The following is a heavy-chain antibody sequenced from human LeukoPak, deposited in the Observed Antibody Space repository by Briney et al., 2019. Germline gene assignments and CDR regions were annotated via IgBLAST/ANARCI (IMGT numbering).Heavy chain of an antibody. D-gene: IGHD3-22*01. CDR3: VRWITSDYYDSSGYEREVWYFDL. V-gene: IGHV3-7*01. CDR2: IKQDGSEK. Sequence: GGSLRLSCAASGFTFSSYWMSWVRQAPGKGLEWVANIKQDGSEKYYVDSVKGRFTISRDNAKNSLYLQMNSLRAEDTAVYYCVRWITSDYYDSSGYEREVWYFDLWGRGTLVTVSS. CDR1: GFTFSSYW. J-gene: IGHJ2*01.